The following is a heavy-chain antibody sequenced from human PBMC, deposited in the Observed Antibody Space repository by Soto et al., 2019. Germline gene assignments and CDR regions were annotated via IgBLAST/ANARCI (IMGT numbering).Heavy chain of an antibody. CDR3: VRTWRYYGGDYHYGTDA. CDR2: IYWDDDE. CDR1: GFSLNTGGVG. J-gene: IGHJ6*02. D-gene: IGHD3-10*01. Sequence: ITLKESGPTLVKPTQTLTLTCTFSGFSLNTGGVGVGWVRQPRGKAMEWLALIYWDDDERYRPSLRSRLNITKDTTNNQVALTMTNMDPAATATYYCVRTWRYYGGDYHYGTDAWGQGTTVTVSS. V-gene: IGHV2-5*02.